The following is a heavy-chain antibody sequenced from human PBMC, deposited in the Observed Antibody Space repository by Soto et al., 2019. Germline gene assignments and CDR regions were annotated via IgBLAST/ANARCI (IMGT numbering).Heavy chain of an antibody. CDR3: ARGYYDSSGYRFDY. Sequence: SETLSLTCTVSGFSVSSFIYYLSFIRQLPGKGLEWIVYIYYSWSTNYNPSLKSRVTISVDTSKNQFSLKMSSVTAEDTAVYYCARGYYDSSGYRFDYWGQGTMVTVSS. CDR1: GFSVSSFIYY. V-gene: IGHV4-61*01. CDR2: IYYSWST. J-gene: IGHJ4*02. D-gene: IGHD3-22*01.